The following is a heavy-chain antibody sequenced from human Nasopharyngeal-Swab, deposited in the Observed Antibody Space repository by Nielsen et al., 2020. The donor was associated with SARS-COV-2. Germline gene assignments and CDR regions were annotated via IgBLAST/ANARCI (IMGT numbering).Heavy chain of an antibody. CDR2: ISGSGDST. J-gene: IGHJ6*03. D-gene: IGHD6-13*01. V-gene: IGHV3-23*01. Sequence: WIRQPPGKGLEWVSVISGSGDSTYYADSVKGRFTISRDNSKNTVYLQMNSLRAEDTAVYYCAKTLGQQLGYYYYYYYMDVWGKGTTVTVSS. CDR3: AKTLGQQLGYYYYYYYMDV.